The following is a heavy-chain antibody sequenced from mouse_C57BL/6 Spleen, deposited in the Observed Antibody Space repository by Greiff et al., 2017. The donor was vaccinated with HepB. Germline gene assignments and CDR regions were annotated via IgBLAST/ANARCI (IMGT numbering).Heavy chain of an antibody. V-gene: IGHV1-19*01. J-gene: IGHJ3*01. CDR3: AREITTRKWFAY. CDR1: GYTFTDYY. CDR2: INPYNGGT. Sequence: VQLQQSGPVLVKPGASVKMSCKASGYTFTDYYMNCVKQSHGKSLEWIGVINPYNGGTSYNQKFKGKATLTVDKSSSPAYMELNSLTSEDSAVYYCAREITTRKWFAYWGQGTLVTVSA. D-gene: IGHD2-4*01.